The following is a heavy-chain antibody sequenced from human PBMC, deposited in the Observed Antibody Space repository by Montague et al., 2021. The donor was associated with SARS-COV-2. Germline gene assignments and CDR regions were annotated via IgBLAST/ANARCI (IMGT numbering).Heavy chain of an antibody. J-gene: IGHJ4*02. CDR1: GYIFISHW. Sequence: QSVAEAKTPGESLRISCKVSGYIFISHWITWVRQMPGKVLEWMGRLDPSDSYTNYSPSFQGHVSISVDKSISTAYLQWSSLKASDTAMDYCARRGRPYRGYATGYFDYWGQGTLVTVSS. CDR3: ARRGRPYRGYATGYFDY. D-gene: IGHD5-12*01. V-gene: IGHV5-10-1*01. CDR2: LDPSDSYT.